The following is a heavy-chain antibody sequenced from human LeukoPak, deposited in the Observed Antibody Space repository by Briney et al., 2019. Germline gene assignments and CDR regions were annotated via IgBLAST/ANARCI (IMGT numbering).Heavy chain of an antibody. J-gene: IGHJ4*02. Sequence: GGSLRLSCAASGFTVSGNDMSWVRQAPGKGLEWVSAISGSGGSTYYADSVKGRFTISRDNSKNTLYLQMNSLRAEDTAVYYCAKGLYGVEMAAGFDYWGQGTLVTVSS. D-gene: IGHD5-24*01. CDR1: GFTVSGND. V-gene: IGHV3-23*01. CDR3: AKGLYGVEMAAGFDY. CDR2: ISGSGGST.